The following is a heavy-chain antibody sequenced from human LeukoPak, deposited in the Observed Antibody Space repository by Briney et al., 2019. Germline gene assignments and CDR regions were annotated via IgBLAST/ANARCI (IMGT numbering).Heavy chain of an antibody. CDR3: ATWYYYDSSDYYLADY. CDR2: FDAEDGET. CDR1: GYTLTEFS. V-gene: IGHV1-24*01. Sequence: GASVTVSCKVSGYTLTEFSMHWVRQAPGKGLEWMGGFDAEDGETIYAQELQGRVTMTKDTSTDTAYMELSSLRSEDTAVYYCATWYYYDSSDYYLADYWGQGTLVTVSS. D-gene: IGHD3-22*01. J-gene: IGHJ4*02.